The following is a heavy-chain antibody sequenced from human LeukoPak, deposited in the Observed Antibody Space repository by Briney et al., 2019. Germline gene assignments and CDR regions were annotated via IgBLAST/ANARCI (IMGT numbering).Heavy chain of an antibody. CDR1: GYSISRDYY. J-gene: IGHJ4*02. V-gene: IGHV4-38-2*02. D-gene: IGHD3-10*01. CDR2: IYQTGSI. Sequence: PSDTLSLPCTVSGYSISRDYYWGWIRQPPGKGPWGIGNIYQTGSIYYNPSLTSRVTISVDTSKTQFSLKLSSVTATDTAVYFCARDVSITMIRGVTFDYWGQGTLVTASS. CDR3: ARDVSITMIRGVTFDY.